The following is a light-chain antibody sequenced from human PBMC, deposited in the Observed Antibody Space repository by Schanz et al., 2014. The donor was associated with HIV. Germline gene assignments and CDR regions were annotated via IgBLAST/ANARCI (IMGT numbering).Light chain of an antibody. J-gene: IGLJ3*02. CDR2: DYH. CDR3: GTWDSSLRAVV. V-gene: IGLV1-51*01. CDR1: ALNIGRNS. Sequence: QSVLTQPPSVSAAPGQRVTISCSGSALNIGRNSVSWYQQFPGTAPNLLIYDYHERPSEIRDRFSGSKSGQSATLAIIGLQAGDEADYYCGTWDSSLRAVVFGGGIKLTVL.